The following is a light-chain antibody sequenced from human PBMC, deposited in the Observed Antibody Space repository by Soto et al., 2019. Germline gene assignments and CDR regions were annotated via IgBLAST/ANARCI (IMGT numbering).Light chain of an antibody. CDR2: AAS. CDR1: QGISSY. CDR3: QQLNRYPPT. J-gene: IGKJ3*01. Sequence: IQLTQSPSSLSASVGDRVTITCRASQGISSYLAWYQQKPGKAPKLLIYAASTLQSGVPSRFSGSGSGTDFTLTISSRQPEDFATYYCQQLNRYPPTFGPGTKVDIK. V-gene: IGKV1-9*01.